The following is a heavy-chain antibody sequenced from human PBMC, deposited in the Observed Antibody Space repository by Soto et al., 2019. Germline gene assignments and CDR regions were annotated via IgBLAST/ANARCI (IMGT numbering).Heavy chain of an antibody. CDR1: GGPISSSSYY. V-gene: IGHV4-39*01. J-gene: IGHJ2*01. D-gene: IGHD5-18*01. CDR2: IYYTGYT. Sequence: ETLSLTCSVSGGPISSSSYYWGWIRQAPGKGLEWLATIYYTGYTYHNPSLKSHVTISVDTSKDQFSLELTSVTAADTALYYCARSAIATHWFFDLWGRGTLVTVSS. CDR3: ARSAIATHWFFDL.